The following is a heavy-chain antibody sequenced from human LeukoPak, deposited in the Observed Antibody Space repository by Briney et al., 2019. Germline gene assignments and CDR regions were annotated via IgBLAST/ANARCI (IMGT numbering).Heavy chain of an antibody. CDR3: VKVYYDSSGYYYDY. V-gene: IGHV3-64D*09. D-gene: IGHD3-22*01. J-gene: IGHJ4*02. CDR1: GFTFSSHG. Sequence: GGSLRLSCAASGFTFSSHGMHWVRQAPGKGLEYVSAITTNGGSTFYADSVKGRFTISRDNSKNTLYLQMSSLRAEDTAVYYCVKVYYDSSGYYYDYWGQGTLVTVSS. CDR2: ITTNGGST.